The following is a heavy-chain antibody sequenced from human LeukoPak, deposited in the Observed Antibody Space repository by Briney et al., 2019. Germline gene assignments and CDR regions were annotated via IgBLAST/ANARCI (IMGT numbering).Heavy chain of an antibody. D-gene: IGHD3-22*01. CDR1: VFTFSSYW. Sequence: GGSLRLSCAASVFTFSSYWMSWVRQAPGKGLERVANIKQEGSEKYYVDSSKGRFTISRDNAKNSLYLQMNSLRAEDTAVYYCARASYEDSSGYYFNYWGQGTLVTVSS. J-gene: IGHJ4*02. CDR2: IKQEGSEK. CDR3: ARASYEDSSGYYFNY. V-gene: IGHV3-7*01.